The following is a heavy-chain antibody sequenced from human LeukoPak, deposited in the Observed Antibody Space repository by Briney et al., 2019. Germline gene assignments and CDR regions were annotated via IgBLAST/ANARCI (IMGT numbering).Heavy chain of an antibody. J-gene: IGHJ4*02. CDR1: GHSISSGGYY. D-gene: IGHD3-10*01. CDR3: AAEFVGMVRGVIITGIQMS. V-gene: IGHV4-31*03. CDR2: IYYSGST. Sequence: PSETLSLTCTVSGHSISSGGYYWSWLRQHPGKGLEWIGYIYYSGSTYYTPALKIRVTLSVDTSKNQFSLKLSSVTAADTAVYYCAAEFVGMVRGVIITGIQMSWGQGTLFTVSS.